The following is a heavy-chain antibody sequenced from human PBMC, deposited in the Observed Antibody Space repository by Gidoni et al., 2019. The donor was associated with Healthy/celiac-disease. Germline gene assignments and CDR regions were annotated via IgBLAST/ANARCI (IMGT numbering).Heavy chain of an antibody. CDR1: GFTFSSYG. CDR2: ILYDGSNK. Sequence: QVQLVESGGGVVQPGRSLGLSCAASGFTFSSYGMHWVRQAPGKGLEWVAVILYDGSNKYNADSVKGRFTISRDNSKNTLYLQMNSLRAEDTAVYYCAKDEGYCSSTSCYGENWFDPWGQGTLVTVSS. V-gene: IGHV3-30*18. CDR3: AKDEGYCSSTSCYGENWFDP. J-gene: IGHJ5*02. D-gene: IGHD2-2*01.